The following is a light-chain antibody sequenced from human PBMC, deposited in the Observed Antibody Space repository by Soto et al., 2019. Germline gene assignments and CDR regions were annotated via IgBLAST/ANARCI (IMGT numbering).Light chain of an antibody. J-gene: IGLJ1*01. CDR1: SSDVGAYNY. Sequence: QAASVSGSPGQSITISCTGTSSDVGAYNYVSWYQQHPGKAPKFMIYEVSNRPSGVSNRFSGSKSGNTASLTISGLQAEDEADYYCSSYTGSSTLVFGTGTKLTVL. V-gene: IGLV2-14*01. CDR2: EVS. CDR3: SSYTGSSTLV.